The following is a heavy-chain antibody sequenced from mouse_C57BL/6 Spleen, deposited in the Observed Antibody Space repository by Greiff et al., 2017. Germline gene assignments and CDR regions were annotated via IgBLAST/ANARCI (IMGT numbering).Heavy chain of an antibody. CDR2: IDPENGDT. Sequence: EVQLQQSGAELVRPGASVKLSCTASGFNIKDDYMHWVKQRPEQGLEWIGWIDPENGDTEYASKFQGQATITADTSSNTAYLQLSSLTSEDTAVYYCTKTIAVTGAYWGQGTLVTVSA. J-gene: IGHJ3*01. V-gene: IGHV14-4*01. CDR3: TKTIAVTGAY. D-gene: IGHD2-12*01. CDR1: GFNIKDDY.